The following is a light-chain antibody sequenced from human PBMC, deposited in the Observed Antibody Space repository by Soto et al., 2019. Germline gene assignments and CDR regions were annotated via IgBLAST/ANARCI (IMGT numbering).Light chain of an antibody. CDR1: QSVGNSY. CDR3: QQYGSSRT. J-gene: IGKJ1*01. Sequence: EIVLTQSPGTLSLSPGERATLSCRASQSVGNSYLAWYQQRPGQAPRLLIYGSSGRATGIPDRFSGSGSGTDFTLTISRLEPEDFAVYYCQQYGSSRTFGQGTKVEIK. V-gene: IGKV3-20*01. CDR2: GSS.